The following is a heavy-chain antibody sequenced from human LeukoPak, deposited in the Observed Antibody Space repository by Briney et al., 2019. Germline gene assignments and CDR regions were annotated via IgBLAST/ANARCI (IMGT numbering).Heavy chain of an antibody. CDR2: ISGSGGST. CDR1: GFTFSSYA. CDR3: AKPGYCSSTSRLMDY. V-gene: IGHV3-23*01. J-gene: IGHJ4*02. Sequence: TGGSLRLSCAASGFTFSSYAMSWVRQAPGKGLEWVSAISGSGGSTYYADSVKGRFTISRDNSKNTLYLQMNSLRAEDTAVYYCAKPGYCSSTSRLMDYWGQGTLVTVSS. D-gene: IGHD2-2*01.